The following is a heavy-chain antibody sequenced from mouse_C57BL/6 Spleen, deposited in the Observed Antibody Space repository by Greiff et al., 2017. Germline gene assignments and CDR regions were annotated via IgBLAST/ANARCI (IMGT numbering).Heavy chain of an antibody. CDR2: IYPGDGDT. J-gene: IGHJ2*01. Sequence: VQGVESGPELVKPGASVKISCKASGYAFSSSWMNWVKQRPGKGLEWIGRIYPGDGDTNYNGKFKGKATLTADKSSSTAYMQLSSLTSEDSAVYFCARVTTRYFDYWGQGTTLTVSS. CDR3: ARVTTRYFDY. V-gene: IGHV1-82*01. CDR1: GYAFSSSW. D-gene: IGHD1-1*01.